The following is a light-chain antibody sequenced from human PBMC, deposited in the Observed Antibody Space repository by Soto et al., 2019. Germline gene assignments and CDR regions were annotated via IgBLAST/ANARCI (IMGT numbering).Light chain of an antibody. CDR2: DAS. Sequence: DFKLTQSTSTLSAYVGYRVTITCRASQNINNWVAWYQQKPGKAPKLLIYDASTLQRGVPSRFCGSGFGTEFSLTISSLQHDDFGSDYCQHTRTFVQGTKVEIK. CDR1: QNINNW. J-gene: IGKJ1*01. CDR3: QHTRT. V-gene: IGKV1-5*01.